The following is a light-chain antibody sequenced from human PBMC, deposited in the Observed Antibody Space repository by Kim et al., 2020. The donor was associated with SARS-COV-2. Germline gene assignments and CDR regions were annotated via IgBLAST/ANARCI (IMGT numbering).Light chain of an antibody. CDR3: QIWDNSKAV. CDR2: RDS. CDR1: NIGGKV. V-gene: IGLV3-9*01. Sequence: VTLGQTARISCGGNNIGGKVVRCYQQKPGQAPVLVIYRDSSRPSGIPQRFSGSNSGNTATLTISRAQAGDEADYYCQIWDNSKAVFGGGTQLTVL. J-gene: IGLJ2*01.